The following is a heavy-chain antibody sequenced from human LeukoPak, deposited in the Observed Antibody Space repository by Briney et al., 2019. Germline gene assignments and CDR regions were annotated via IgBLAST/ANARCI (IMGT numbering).Heavy chain of an antibody. CDR2: IKSKADGGTA. Sequence: GSLRLSCAASGFTFSSSAMSWVRQAPGKGLEWVGRIKSKADGGTADYATPVKGRFTISRDDSKNTLYLQMNSLKTEDTAVYYCTTYNDKDAFNIWGQGTMVTVSS. D-gene: IGHD1-1*01. V-gene: IGHV3-15*01. CDR3: TTYNDKDAFNI. J-gene: IGHJ3*02. CDR1: GFTFSSSA.